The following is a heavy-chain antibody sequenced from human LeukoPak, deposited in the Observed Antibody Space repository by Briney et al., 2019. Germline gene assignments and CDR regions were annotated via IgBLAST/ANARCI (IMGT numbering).Heavy chain of an antibody. D-gene: IGHD2-2*01. CDR2: ISSSGSTI. J-gene: IGHJ5*02. Sequence: GGSLRLSCAASGFTFSDYYMSWIRQAPGKGLEWVSYISSSGSTIYYADSVKGRFTISRDNTKNSLYLQMNSLRADDTAVYYCARDARHRYCSSSSCYRGWLDPWGQGTPVTVSS. CDR1: GFTFSDYY. CDR3: ARDARHRYCSSSSCYRGWLDP. V-gene: IGHV3-11*01.